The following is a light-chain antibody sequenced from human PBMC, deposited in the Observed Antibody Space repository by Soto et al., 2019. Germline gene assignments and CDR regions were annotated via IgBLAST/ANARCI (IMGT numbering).Light chain of an antibody. CDR2: DVT. V-gene: IGLV2-11*01. CDR3: CSYAAGDSFK. J-gene: IGLJ2*01. Sequence: QSVLTQPRSVSGSPGQSVTISCTGTSSDVGAYNYVSWHQQHPGNAPKLVIYDVTQRPSGVPGRFSASKSGITASLTISGLQAEDAADYYCCSYAAGDSFKFGGGTKLTVL. CDR1: SSDVGAYNY.